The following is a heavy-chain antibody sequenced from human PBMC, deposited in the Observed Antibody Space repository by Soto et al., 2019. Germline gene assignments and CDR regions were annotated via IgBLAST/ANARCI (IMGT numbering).Heavy chain of an antibody. CDR2: TYRTGNT. J-gene: IGHJ4*02. Sequence: SETLSLTCTVSGDSMTSGDYSWSWIRQPPGKGLEWLGYTYRTGNTHYSPSLKSRVSISQDRSKNQFSLELTSVTAADTAVYYCARGDYQYSIDYWGQGTLVTVSS. CDR3: ARGDYQYSIDY. CDR1: GDSMTSGDYS. V-gene: IGHV4-30-2*01. D-gene: IGHD2-2*01.